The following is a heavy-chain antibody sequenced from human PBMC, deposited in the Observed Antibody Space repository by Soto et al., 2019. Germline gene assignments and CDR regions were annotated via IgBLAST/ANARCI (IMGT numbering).Heavy chain of an antibody. Sequence: ASVKVSCKASGYTFTSYGISWVRQAPGRGLEWMGWISAYNGNTNYAQKLQGRVTMTTDTSTSTAYMELRSLRSDDTAVYYCARDAPHYGSGSYYGMDVWGQGTTVTVSS. J-gene: IGHJ6*02. CDR3: ARDAPHYGSGSYYGMDV. D-gene: IGHD3-10*01. CDR2: ISAYNGNT. CDR1: GYTFTSYG. V-gene: IGHV1-18*04.